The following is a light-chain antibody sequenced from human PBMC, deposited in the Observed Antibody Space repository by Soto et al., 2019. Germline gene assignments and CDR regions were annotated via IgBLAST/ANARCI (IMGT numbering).Light chain of an antibody. CDR3: SSYSSSTLYV. Sequence: ALTQPASVSGSPGQSITISCTGTSSDVGGYNYVSWYQQHPGKAPKLMIYDVSNRPSGVSNRFSGSKSGNTASLTISGLQAEDEADYYCSSYSSSTLYVFGTGTKVTVL. CDR2: DVS. V-gene: IGLV2-14*01. J-gene: IGLJ1*01. CDR1: SSDVGGYNY.